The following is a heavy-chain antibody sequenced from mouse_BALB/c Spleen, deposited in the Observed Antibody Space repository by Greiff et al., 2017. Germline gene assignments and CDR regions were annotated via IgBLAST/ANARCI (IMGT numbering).Heavy chain of an antibody. CDR2: INPYNGGT. V-gene: IGHV1-18*01. D-gene: IGHD2-4*01. J-gene: IGHJ4*01. CDR1: GYSFTGYT. Sequence: EVKLQESGPELVKPGASMKISCKASGYSFTGYTMNWVKQSHGKNLEWIGLINPYNGGTSYNQKFKGKATLTVDKSSSTAYMELLSLTSEDSAVYYCAFYYDYDVGAMDYWGQGTSVTVSS. CDR3: AFYYDYDVGAMDY.